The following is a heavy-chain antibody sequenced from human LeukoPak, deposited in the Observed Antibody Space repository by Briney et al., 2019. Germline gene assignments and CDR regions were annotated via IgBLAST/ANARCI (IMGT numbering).Heavy chain of an antibody. D-gene: IGHD6-13*01. CDR2: IYHSGST. CDR1: GGSISSSNW. V-gene: IGHV4-4*02. J-gene: IGHJ3*02. Sequence: PSETLSLTCAVSGGSISSSNWWSWVRQPPGKGLEWIGEIYHSGSTNYNPSLKSRVTISVDKSKNQFSLKLSSVTAADAAVYYCARDPWGYIAVAGTRDAFDIWGQGTMVTVSS. CDR3: ARDPWGYIAVAGTRDAFDI.